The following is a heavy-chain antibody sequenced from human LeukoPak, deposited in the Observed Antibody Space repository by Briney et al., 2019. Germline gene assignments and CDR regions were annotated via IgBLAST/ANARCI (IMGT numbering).Heavy chain of an antibody. CDR2: ISAYNGNT. CDR1: GYTFTSYG. D-gene: IGHD3-3*01. V-gene: IGHV1-18*01. CDR3: ARAIYDFWSGYTTATPGY. J-gene: IGHJ4*02. Sequence: ASVKVSCKASGYTFTSYGISWVRQAPGQGLEWMGWISAYNGNTNYAQKLQGRVTMTADTSTSTAYMELRSLRSDDTAVYYCARAIYDFWSGYTTATPGYWGQGTLVTVSS.